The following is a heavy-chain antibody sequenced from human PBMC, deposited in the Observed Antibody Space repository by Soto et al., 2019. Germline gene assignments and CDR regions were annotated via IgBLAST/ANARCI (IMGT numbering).Heavy chain of an antibody. CDR2: ISYDGNNK. CDR1: GFTFSSYA. Sequence: QVQLVESGGGVVQPGRSLRLSCAASGFTFSSYAMHWVRQAPGKGLEWVAVISYDGNNKYYADSVKGRFTISRDNSKNTLYLQMNSLRAEDTAVYYCARVGGDDYGDYGEYFDYWGQGTLVTVSS. V-gene: IGHV3-30-3*01. D-gene: IGHD4-17*01. J-gene: IGHJ4*02. CDR3: ARVGGDDYGDYGEYFDY.